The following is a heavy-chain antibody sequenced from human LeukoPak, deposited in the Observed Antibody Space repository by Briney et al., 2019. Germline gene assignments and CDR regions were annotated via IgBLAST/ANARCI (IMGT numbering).Heavy chain of an antibody. Sequence: SETLSLTCAVYGGSFSGYYWSWIRQPPGKGLEWIGEINHSGSTNYNPSLKGRVTISVDTSKNQFSLKLSSVTAADTAVYYCARAPIQLWSSYYFDYWGQGTLVTVSS. CDR1: GGSFSGYY. J-gene: IGHJ4*02. CDR2: INHSGST. D-gene: IGHD5-18*01. V-gene: IGHV4-34*01. CDR3: ARAPIQLWSSYYFDY.